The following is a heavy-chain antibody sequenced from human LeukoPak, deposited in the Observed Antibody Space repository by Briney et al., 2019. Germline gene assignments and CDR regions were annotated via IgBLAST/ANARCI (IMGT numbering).Heavy chain of an antibody. CDR3: ARRALVGSMDV. Sequence: PGGSLRLSCAASWFTVSSNYMSWGRQAPGKGLELGSVIYSGGTTNYADSVKGRFTISRDNSKNTLYLQMSSLRADDTAVYYFARRALVGSMDVWGQGTTVTVSS. D-gene: IGHD2-8*02. V-gene: IGHV3-53*01. CDR1: WFTVSSNY. J-gene: IGHJ6*02. CDR2: IYSGGTT.